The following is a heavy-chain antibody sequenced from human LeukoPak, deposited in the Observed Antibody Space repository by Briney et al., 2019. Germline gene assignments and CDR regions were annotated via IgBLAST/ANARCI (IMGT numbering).Heavy chain of an antibody. CDR1: GGSISSGGYY. CDR3: ARVLLKVYWFDP. V-gene: IGHV4-31*03. CDR2: IYYSGST. J-gene: IGHJ5*02. D-gene: IGHD2-8*01. Sequence: SQTLSLTCTVSGGSISSGGYYWSWIRQHPGKGLEWIGYIYYSGSTYYNPSLKSRVTISVDTSKNQFSLKLSSVTAADTAVYYCARVLLKVYWFDPWGQGTLVTVSS.